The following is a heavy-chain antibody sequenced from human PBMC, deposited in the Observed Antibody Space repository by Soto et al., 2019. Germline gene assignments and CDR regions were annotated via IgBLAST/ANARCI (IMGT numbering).Heavy chain of an antibody. V-gene: IGHV4-59*02. J-gene: IGHJ6*03. CDR2: XSYNGXT. CDR3: ARDLWGYYYMDV. Sequence: XXTLSLTCTVSCASVNRYYWSWIRQPPGKGLEWIGYXSYNGXTHYNHNLRSXXTISLDTXXNQFHLKLTSVTAADTAMYYCARDLWGYYYMDVWGNGTTVTVSS. D-gene: IGHD3-16*01. CDR1: CASVNRYY.